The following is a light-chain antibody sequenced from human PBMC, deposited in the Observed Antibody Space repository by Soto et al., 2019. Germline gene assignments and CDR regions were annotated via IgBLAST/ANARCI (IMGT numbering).Light chain of an antibody. CDR1: QSVSSSY. V-gene: IGKV3-20*01. CDR3: QQFNSYSRT. CDR2: GAS. J-gene: IGKJ1*01. Sequence: DIVLTQSPGTLSLSPGERATLSCRASQSVSSSYLAWYQQKPGQAPRLLIYGASSRATGIPDRFSGSGSGTDFTLTISSLQPDDFATYYCQQFNSYSRTFGQGTKVDI.